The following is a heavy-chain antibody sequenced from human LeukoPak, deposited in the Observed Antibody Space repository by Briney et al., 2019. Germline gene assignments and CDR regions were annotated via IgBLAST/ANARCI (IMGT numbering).Heavy chain of an antibody. CDR1: GYTFTGYY. D-gene: IGHD5-18*01. Sequence: GASVKVSCKASGYTFTGYYIHWVRQAPGQEPVWMGWINPSSGGTNYAKKFQGRVTMTRDTSISTAYMELSRLRSDDTAVYYCASQDTAMVNSYYYYYYMDVWGKGTTVTVSS. CDR2: INPSSGGT. J-gene: IGHJ6*03. CDR3: ASQDTAMVNSYYYYYYMDV. V-gene: IGHV1-2*02.